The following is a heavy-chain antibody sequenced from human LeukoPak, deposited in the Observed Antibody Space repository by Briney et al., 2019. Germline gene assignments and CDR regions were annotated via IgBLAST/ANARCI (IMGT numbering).Heavy chain of an antibody. Sequence: APVKVSCKASGYTFTSYAMHWVRQAPGQRLEWMGWINAGNGNTKYSQKFQGRVTITRDTSASTAYMELSSLRSEDTAVYYCARSIAVADSFDYWGQGTLVTVSS. CDR2: INAGNGNT. V-gene: IGHV1-3*01. J-gene: IGHJ4*02. CDR1: GYTFTSYA. D-gene: IGHD6-19*01. CDR3: ARSIAVADSFDY.